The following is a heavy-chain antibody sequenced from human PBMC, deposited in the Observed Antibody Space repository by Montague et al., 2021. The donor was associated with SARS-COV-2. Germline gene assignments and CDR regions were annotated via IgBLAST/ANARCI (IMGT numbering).Heavy chain of an antibody. D-gene: IGHD5-18*01. CDR2: IYYTGST. Sequence: SETLSLTCTVSGGSISNSIYYWGWIRQPPGKGLEWIGSIYYTGSTYYNPSLKSRVTISMNTSNNQFFLKLTSVTAADTAVYYCARPGRGYSYGLDAFEVWGQGTRVTVSS. CDR3: ARPGRGYSYGLDAFEV. CDR1: GGSISNSIYY. J-gene: IGHJ3*01. V-gene: IGHV4-39*01.